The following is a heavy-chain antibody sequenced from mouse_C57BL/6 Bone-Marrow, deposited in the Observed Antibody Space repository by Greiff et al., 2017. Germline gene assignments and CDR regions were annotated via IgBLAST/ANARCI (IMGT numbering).Heavy chain of an antibody. CDR3: ASLYGNYGY. J-gene: IGHJ2*01. CDR1: GFTFSSYA. V-gene: IGHV5-4*03. Sequence: EVKLQESGGGLVKPGGSLKLSCAASGFTFSSYAMSWVRQTPEKRLEWVATISDGGSYTYYPDNVKGRFTISRDNAKNNLYLQMSHLKSEDTAMYYCASLYGNYGYWGQGTTLTVSS. D-gene: IGHD2-1*01. CDR2: ISDGGSYT.